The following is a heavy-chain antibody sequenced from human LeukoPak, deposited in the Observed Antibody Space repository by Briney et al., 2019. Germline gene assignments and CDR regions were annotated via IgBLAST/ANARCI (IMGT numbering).Heavy chain of an antibody. CDR3: GKGRVSE. CDR1: GFPFNTQD. V-gene: IGHV3-23*01. J-gene: IGHJ4*02. CDR2: IIADGVAT. Sequence: PGGSLRLSCAASGFPFNTQDMGWVRQAPGNGLEWVSSIIADGVATFYADSVRGRFTISRDNSRNTLDLQMNSLRVEDTAVYYCGKGRVSEWGQGTLVTVSS. D-gene: IGHD6-19*01.